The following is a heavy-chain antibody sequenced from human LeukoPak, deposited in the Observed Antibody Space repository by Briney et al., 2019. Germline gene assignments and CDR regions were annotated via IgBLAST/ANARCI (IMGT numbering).Heavy chain of an antibody. V-gene: IGHV3-30*18. CDR2: ISYDGSNK. D-gene: IGHD6-13*01. J-gene: IGHJ4*02. CDR1: GFTFSSYG. CDR3: AKGHQFIIAEKYYFDY. Sequence: PGGSLRLSCAASGFTFSSYGMHWVRQAPGKGLEWVAVISYDGSNKYYADSVKGRSTISRDNSKNTLYLQMNSLRAEDTAVYYCAKGHQFIIAEKYYFDYWGQGTLVTVSS.